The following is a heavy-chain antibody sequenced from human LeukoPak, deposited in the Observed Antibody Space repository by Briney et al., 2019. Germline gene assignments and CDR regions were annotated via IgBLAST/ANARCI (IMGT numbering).Heavy chain of an antibody. CDR2: IYPGEYDT. V-gene: IGHV5-51*01. CDR3: TRLIGSGWYFDY. D-gene: IGHD3-10*01. CDR1: TYRFSYYW. Sequence: GGSLKISFKGSTYRFSYYWIGWGRPRPGKGVGGVAIIYPGEYDTRYSASFQGQVTISAEKSISTVYLQWSSLQASDTAMYYCTRLIGSGWYFDYWGQGTLVTVSS. J-gene: IGHJ4*02.